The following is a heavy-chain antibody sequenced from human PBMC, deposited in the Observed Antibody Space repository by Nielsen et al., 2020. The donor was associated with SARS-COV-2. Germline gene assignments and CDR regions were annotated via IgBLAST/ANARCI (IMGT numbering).Heavy chain of an antibody. D-gene: IGHD3-22*01. CDR2: NYNSAKT. CDR3: ASLPYDTSGLDFDS. V-gene: IGHV4-59*03. J-gene: IGHJ4*02. CDR1: GGSMNFFY. Sequence: SETLSLTCSISGGSMNFFYWSWIRQAPGKGLEWIAYNYNSAKTMYNSSLKSRVTMSVDTSKNQLSLRLTSVTAADTAVYYCASLPYDTSGLDFDSWGQGTLVAVSS.